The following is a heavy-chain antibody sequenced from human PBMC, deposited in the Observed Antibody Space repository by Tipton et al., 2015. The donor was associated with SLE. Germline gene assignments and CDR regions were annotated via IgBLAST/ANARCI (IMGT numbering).Heavy chain of an antibody. CDR2: IYHSGST. Sequence: LRLSCTVSGDSISTYYWSWIRQSPGKGLEWIGYIYHSGSTKYNPSLKSRVIISVDTFKNQFSLKLTSLTAADTAVYYCARDSPNWGGTIGIWGQGTMVTVSS. J-gene: IGHJ3*02. D-gene: IGHD7-27*01. CDR1: GDSISTYY. V-gene: IGHV4-59*01. CDR3: ARDSPNWGGTIGI.